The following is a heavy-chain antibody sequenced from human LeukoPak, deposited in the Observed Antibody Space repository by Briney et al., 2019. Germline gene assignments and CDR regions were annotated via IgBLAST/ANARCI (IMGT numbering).Heavy chain of an antibody. CDR1: GGTFSSYA. Sequence: SVKVSCKASGGTFSSYAISWVRQAPGQGLEWMGGIIPISGTANYAQKFQGRATITADKFTSTAYMELSSLRSEDTAVYYCARDQFGYYYDSSGFNRFDYWGQGTLVTVSS. CDR3: ARDQFGYYYDSSGFNRFDY. D-gene: IGHD3-22*01. V-gene: IGHV1-69*06. J-gene: IGHJ4*02. CDR2: IIPISGTA.